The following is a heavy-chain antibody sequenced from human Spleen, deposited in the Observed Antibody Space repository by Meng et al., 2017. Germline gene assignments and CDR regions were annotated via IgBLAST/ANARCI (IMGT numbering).Heavy chain of an antibody. V-gene: IGHV3-48*03. Sequence: GESLKISCAASGFTFSSYEMNWVRQAPGKGLEWVSYISSSGSTIYYADSVKGRFTVSRDNAKNTLYLQMNSLRADDTAVYYCARDLAWVLFDYWGQGALVTVSS. CDR1: GFTFSSYE. D-gene: IGHD3-3*01. CDR3: ARDLAWVLFDY. J-gene: IGHJ4*02. CDR2: ISSSGSTI.